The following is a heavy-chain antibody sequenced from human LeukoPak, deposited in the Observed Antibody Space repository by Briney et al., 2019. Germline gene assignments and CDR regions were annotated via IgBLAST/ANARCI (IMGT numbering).Heavy chain of an antibody. Sequence: PGGSLRLSCAASGFTFSSYEMNWVRQAPGKGLEWVSYISSSDSTIYYADSVKGRFTISRDNAKNSLYLQMNSLRAEDTAVYYCARVAINDYGDHVDYWGQGTLVTVSS. CDR3: ARVAINDYGDHVDY. V-gene: IGHV3-48*03. CDR1: GFTFSSYE. CDR2: ISSSDSTI. J-gene: IGHJ4*02. D-gene: IGHD4-17*01.